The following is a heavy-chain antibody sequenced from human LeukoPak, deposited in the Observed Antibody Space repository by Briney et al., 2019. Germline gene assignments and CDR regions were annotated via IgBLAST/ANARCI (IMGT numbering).Heavy chain of an antibody. D-gene: IGHD6-6*01. J-gene: IGHJ4*02. CDR1: GFTFSSYA. V-gene: IGHV3-23*01. Sequence: GGSLRLSCAASGFTFSSYATSWVRQAPGKGLEWVSAISGSGGSTYYADSVKGRFTISRDNSKNTLYLQMNSLRAEDTAVYYCAKHSSSWALIAQFDYWGQGTLVTVSS. CDR3: AKHSSSWALIAQFDY. CDR2: ISGSGGST.